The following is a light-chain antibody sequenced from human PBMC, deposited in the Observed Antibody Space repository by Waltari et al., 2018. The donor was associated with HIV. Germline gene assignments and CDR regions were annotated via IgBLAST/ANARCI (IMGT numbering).Light chain of an antibody. Sequence: IVLTQSPGTLSLSPGERATLSCRASQSVSSSYLAWYQQKPGQAPRLLIYGASSRATGIPDRFSGSGSGTDFTLTISRLEPEDFVVYYCQQYGSSPWYTFGQGTKLEIK. CDR2: GAS. V-gene: IGKV3-20*01. CDR1: QSVSSSY. CDR3: QQYGSSPWYT. J-gene: IGKJ2*01.